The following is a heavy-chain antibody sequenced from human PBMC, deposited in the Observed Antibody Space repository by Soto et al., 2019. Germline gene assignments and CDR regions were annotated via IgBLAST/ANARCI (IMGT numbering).Heavy chain of an antibody. CDR1: GFTFDTYG. J-gene: IGHJ6*02. CDR3: AKDFSSGHTYPTDLYYYYGMDV. Sequence: GGSLRLSCTASGFTFDTYGMNWVRQAPGKGLEWVSVVSGSGNSADYADSVKGRFTISRDNSKNPLYLQMNSLRAEDTAVYYCAKDFSSGHTYPTDLYYYYGMDVWGQGTTVTVSS. V-gene: IGHV3-23*01. CDR2: VSGSGNSA. D-gene: IGHD2-15*01.